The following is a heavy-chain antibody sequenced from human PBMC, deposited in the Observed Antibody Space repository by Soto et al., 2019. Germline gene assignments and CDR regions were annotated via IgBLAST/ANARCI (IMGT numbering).Heavy chain of an antibody. J-gene: IGHJ5*02. CDR3: AKNTAVAGTGANWFDP. CDR2: ISYDGSNK. CDR1: GFTFSSYG. D-gene: IGHD6-19*01. V-gene: IGHV3-30*18. Sequence: GGSLRLSCAASGFTFSSYGMHWVRQAPGKGLEWVAVISYDGSNKYYADSVKGRFTISRDNSKNTLYLQMNSLRAEDTAVYYCAKNTAVAGTGANWFDPWGQGTLVTVSS.